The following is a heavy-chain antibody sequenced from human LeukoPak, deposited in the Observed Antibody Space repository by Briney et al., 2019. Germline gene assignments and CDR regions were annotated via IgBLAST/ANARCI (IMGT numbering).Heavy chain of an antibody. J-gene: IGHJ3*02. CDR2: IYYRGTT. D-gene: IGHD6-19*01. CDR3: ARLSGVVGWSDAFDI. CDR1: GGSITTTDYY. Sequence: SETLSLTCSVSGGSITTTDYYWAWIRQTPDKGLEWIGTIYYRGTTYYNPSLKSRLTISVDTAKTQYSLSLHSVTAADTAVYYCARLSGVVGWSDAFDIWGQGTLVTVSS. V-gene: IGHV4-39*01.